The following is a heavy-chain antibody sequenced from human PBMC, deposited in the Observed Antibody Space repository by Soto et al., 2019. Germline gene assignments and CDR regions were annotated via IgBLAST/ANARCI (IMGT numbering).Heavy chain of an antibody. D-gene: IGHD4-4*01. V-gene: IGHV3-66*01. CDR1: GFTVSNNY. J-gene: IGHJ6*02. CDR3: ARDRVTTPPNYYYGMDV. Sequence: EVQLVESGGGLVQPGGSLRLSCAASGFTVSNNYMSWVRQAPGKGLEWVSVIYSGGSTYYADSVKGRFTISRDNSKNTLFLQMNSLRAEDTAVYYCARDRVTTPPNYYYGMDVWGQGTTVTVSS. CDR2: IYSGGST.